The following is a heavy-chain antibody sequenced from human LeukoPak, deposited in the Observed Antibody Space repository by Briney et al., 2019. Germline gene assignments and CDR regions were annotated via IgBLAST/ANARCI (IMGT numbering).Heavy chain of an antibody. CDR1: GFTFDDYA. CDR2: ISWNSGSI. D-gene: IGHD2-2*01. V-gene: IGHV3-9*03. J-gene: IGHJ4*02. CDR3: AKGDCSSIRCSSDY. Sequence: PGRSLRLSCAASGFTFDDYAMHWFRQAPGKGLEWVSGISWNSGSIGYADSVKGRFTISRANAKNSLYLQMNSLRAEDMALYYCAKGDCSSIRCSSDYWGQGTLVTVSS.